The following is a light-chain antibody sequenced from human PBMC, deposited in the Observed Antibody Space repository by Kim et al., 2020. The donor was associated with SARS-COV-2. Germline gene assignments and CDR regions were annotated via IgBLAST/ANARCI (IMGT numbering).Light chain of an antibody. CDR1: SNDVGVYNY. V-gene: IGLV2-11*01. Sequence: QSALTQPRSVSGSPGQSVTISCTGTSNDVGVYNYVSWFQQHPGKAPKLMIYDVTHRPSGVPDRFSGSKSGNTASLTVSGLQAEDEADYLCSSYAGASTVVFGGGTQLTVL. J-gene: IGLJ2*01. CDR3: SSYAGASTVV. CDR2: DVT.